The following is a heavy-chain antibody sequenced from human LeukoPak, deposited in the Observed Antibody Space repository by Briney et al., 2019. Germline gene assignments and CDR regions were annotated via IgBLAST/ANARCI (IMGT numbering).Heavy chain of an antibody. Sequence: GGSLRLSCEASGFNFISYSMGWVRQAPGKGLEWVASISGRSVFISYSDSVKGRFTISRDSTKNSLFLELSSLRPDDTAVYYCTRDQAVRYAFDIWGQGSVVTVSS. CDR3: TRDQAVRYAFDI. V-gene: IGHV3-21*01. CDR2: ISGRSVFI. D-gene: IGHD3-10*01. J-gene: IGHJ3*02. CDR1: GFNFISYS.